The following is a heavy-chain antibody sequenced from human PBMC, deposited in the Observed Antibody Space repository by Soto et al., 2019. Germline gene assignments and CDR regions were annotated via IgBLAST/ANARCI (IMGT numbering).Heavy chain of an antibody. D-gene: IGHD2-15*01. J-gene: IGHJ5*02. CDR2: IYYSGST. CDR3: ARHGLCAGGGTCYSHGWFDP. V-gene: IGHV4-59*08. Sequence: SETLSLTCTVSGGSISSYHWSWIRQPPGKGLEWIGYIYYSGSTNYNPSLKSRVTISVDTSKNQFSLKLSSVTAADTAVYSCARHGLCAGGGTCYSHGWFDPWGQGSLVTSPQ. CDR1: GGSISSYH.